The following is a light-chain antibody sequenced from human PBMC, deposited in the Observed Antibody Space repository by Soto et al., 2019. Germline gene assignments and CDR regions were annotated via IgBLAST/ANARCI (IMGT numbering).Light chain of an antibody. J-gene: IGKJ1*01. V-gene: IGKV4-1*01. CDR2: WAS. CDR3: QQYDSIPRT. Sequence: DIVMTQSPDSVAVSLGERATINCKSSQSVLYSSNNKNYLAWYQQKPGQPPKLLIYWASTRESGVPDRFSGSGSGTDFTLTISSLQAEDVAVYYCQQYDSIPRTFGQGTKVDIK. CDR1: QSVLYSSNNKNY.